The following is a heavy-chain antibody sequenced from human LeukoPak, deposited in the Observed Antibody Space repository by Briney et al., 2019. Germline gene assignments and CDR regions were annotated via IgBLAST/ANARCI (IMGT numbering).Heavy chain of an antibody. J-gene: IGHJ4*02. D-gene: IGHD6-13*01. CDR1: GFTFSSYA. Sequence: GGSLRLSCAASGFTFSSYAMSWVRQAPGKGLEWVSAISGSGGSTYYADSVKGRFTISRDNSKNTLYLQMNSLRAEDTAVYYCAKAPIRYSSSWYVFDYWGQGTLVTVSS. V-gene: IGHV3-23*01. CDR3: AKAPIRYSSSWYVFDY. CDR2: ISGSGGST.